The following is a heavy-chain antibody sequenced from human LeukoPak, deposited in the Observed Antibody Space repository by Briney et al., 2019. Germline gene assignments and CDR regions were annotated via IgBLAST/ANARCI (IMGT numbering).Heavy chain of an antibody. Sequence: SETLSLTCAVYGGSFSGYYWSWIRQPPGKGLEWIGEINHSGSTNYNPSLKSRVTISVDTSKNQFSLKLSSVTAADTAVYYCARHLRYYYGSGSYYNMNWFDPWGQGTLVTVSS. J-gene: IGHJ5*02. CDR1: GGSFSGYY. D-gene: IGHD3-10*01. CDR3: ARHLRYYYGSGSYYNMNWFDP. V-gene: IGHV4-34*01. CDR2: INHSGST.